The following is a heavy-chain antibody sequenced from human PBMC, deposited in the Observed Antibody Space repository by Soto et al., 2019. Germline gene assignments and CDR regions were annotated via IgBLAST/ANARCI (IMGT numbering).Heavy chain of an antibody. J-gene: IGHJ6*02. Sequence: QLQLQESGPGLVKPSETLSLTCTVSGGSISSSSYYWGWIRQPPGKGLEWIGSIYYSGSAYYNPSLKSRVTISVDTSKNQFSLKLSSVTAADTAVYYCARQGGMITILWFHVWGQGTTVTVSS. CDR2: IYYSGSA. D-gene: IGHD3-3*01. V-gene: IGHV4-39*01. CDR3: ARQGGMITILWFHV. CDR1: GGSISSSSYY.